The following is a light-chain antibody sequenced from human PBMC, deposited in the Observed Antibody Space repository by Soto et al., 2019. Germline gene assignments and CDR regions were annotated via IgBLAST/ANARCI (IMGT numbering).Light chain of an antibody. CDR3: QQYNSYSRT. Sequence: DIQMTQSPSTLSASVGDRVTITCRASQSISGWLAWYQQKPGNAPKLLIYDASTLESGVPSRFSGSGSGTEFTLTISSLQPDDFATYYCQQYNSYSRTFGQGTQVDIK. CDR2: DAS. CDR1: QSISGW. J-gene: IGKJ1*01. V-gene: IGKV1-5*01.